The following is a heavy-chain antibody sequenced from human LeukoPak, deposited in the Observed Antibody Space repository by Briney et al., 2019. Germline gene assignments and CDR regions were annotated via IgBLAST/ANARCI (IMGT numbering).Heavy chain of an antibody. J-gene: IGHJ4*02. CDR3: ARDSYSSALEY. V-gene: IGHV3-33*08. CDR2: IWYDGSHI. Sequence: GGSLRLSCAASGFTFSSYGMHWVRQAPGKGLEWVAFIWYDGSHIYYADSVKGRFTISRDNSKNSLYLQMNSLRAEDTAVYYCARDSYSSALEYWGQGTLVTVSS. CDR1: GFTFSSYG. D-gene: IGHD6-19*01.